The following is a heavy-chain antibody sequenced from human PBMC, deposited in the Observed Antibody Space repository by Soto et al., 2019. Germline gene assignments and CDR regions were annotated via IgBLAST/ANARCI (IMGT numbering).Heavy chain of an antibody. D-gene: IGHD2-15*01. J-gene: IGHJ4*02. CDR3: ARTCSGGTCSFDY. Sequence: GGSLRLSCAASGFTVSSNYMSWVRQAPGKGLEWVSVIYSGGSTYYADSVKGRFTISRDNSENTLYLQMNSLRAEDTAVYYCARTCSGGTCSFDYWGQGTLVTVST. V-gene: IGHV3-66*01. CDR1: GFTVSSNY. CDR2: IYSGGST.